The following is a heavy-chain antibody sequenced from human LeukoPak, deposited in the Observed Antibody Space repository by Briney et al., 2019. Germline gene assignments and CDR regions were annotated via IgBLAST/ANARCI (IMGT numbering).Heavy chain of an antibody. CDR2: INTDGSST. V-gene: IGHV3-74*01. Sequence: GGSLRLSCAASGFTFSNYWMHWVRQAPGKGLVWVSRINTDGSSTSYADSVRGRFTISRDNAKNTLYLQMNSLRAEDTAVYYCARASELSGDWGQGTLVTVSS. CDR1: GFTFSNYW. CDR3: ARASELSGD. D-gene: IGHD1-26*01. J-gene: IGHJ4*02.